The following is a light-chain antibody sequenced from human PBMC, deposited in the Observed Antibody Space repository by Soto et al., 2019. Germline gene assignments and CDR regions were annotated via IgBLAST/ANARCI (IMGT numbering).Light chain of an antibody. CDR2: GAS. CDR1: QSVSTN. CDR3: QQYNDWPRT. Sequence: EIVMTQSPVTLSVSPGERATLSCRASQSVSTNLAWYQQKPGQAPRLLIYGASGRATDISARFTGSGSGTEFTLTISSLQSGDSAVYYCQQYNDWPRTFGQGTKVEIK. J-gene: IGKJ1*01. V-gene: IGKV3-15*01.